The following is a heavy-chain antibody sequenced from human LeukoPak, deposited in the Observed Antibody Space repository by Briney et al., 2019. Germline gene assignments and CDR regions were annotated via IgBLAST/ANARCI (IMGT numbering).Heavy chain of an antibody. CDR3: AKDPAAMGEYFQH. CDR2: ISWNSGSI. J-gene: IGHJ1*01. V-gene: IGHV3-9*01. CDR1: GFTFDDYA. D-gene: IGHD2-2*01. Sequence: GGSLRLSCAASGFTFDDYAMHWVRPAPGKGLEWVSGISWNSGSIGYADSVKGRFTISRDNAKNSLYLQMNSLRAEDTALYYCAKDPAAMGEYFQHWGQGTLVTVSS.